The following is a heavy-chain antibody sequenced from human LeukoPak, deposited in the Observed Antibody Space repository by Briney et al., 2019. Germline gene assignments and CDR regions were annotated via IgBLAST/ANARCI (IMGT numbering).Heavy chain of an antibody. CDR3: ANQQLWFDH. V-gene: IGHV4-38-2*01. Sequence: PSETLSLTCAVSGYDISSGYYWGWIRQPPGKGLEWIGSIYHSGSTYYNPSLKSRVTISVDTSKNQFSLKLSSVTAADTAVYYCANQQLWFDHWGQGTLVTVSS. D-gene: IGHD5-18*01. CDR1: GYDISSGYY. CDR2: IYHSGST. J-gene: IGHJ5*02.